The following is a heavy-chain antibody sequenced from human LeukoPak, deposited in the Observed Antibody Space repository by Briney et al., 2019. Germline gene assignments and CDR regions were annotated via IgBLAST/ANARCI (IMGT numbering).Heavy chain of an antibody. J-gene: IGHJ5*02. CDR3: ARGRATVTTHWFDP. CDR1: VYTFTIYD. Sequence: ASVNVSCQASVYTFTIYDINWVRQATGQGLEWMGWMNPNSGNTGYAQKFQGRVTITRNTSISTAYMELNSLRSENTAVYYCARGRATVTTHWFDPWGQGPGFTVSS. V-gene: IGHV1-8*03. CDR2: MNPNSGNT. D-gene: IGHD4-11*01.